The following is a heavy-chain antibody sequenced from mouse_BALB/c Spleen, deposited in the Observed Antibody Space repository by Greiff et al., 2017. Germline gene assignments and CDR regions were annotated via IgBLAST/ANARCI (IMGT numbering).Heavy chain of an antibody. D-gene: IGHD2-2*01. CDR3: TRQDYGYETWFAY. CDR2: INPSNGGT. CDR1: GYTFTSYY. Sequence: QVQLQQPGAELVKPGASVKLSCKASGYTFTSYYMYWVKQRPGQGLEWIGGINPSNGGTNFNEKFKIKATLTVDKSSSTAYMQLSSLTSEDSAVYYCTRQDYGYETWFAYWGQGTLVTVSA. V-gene: IGHV1S81*02. J-gene: IGHJ3*01.